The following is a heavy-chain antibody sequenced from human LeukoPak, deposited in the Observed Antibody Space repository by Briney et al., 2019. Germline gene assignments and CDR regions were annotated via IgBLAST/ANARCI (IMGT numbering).Heavy chain of an antibody. V-gene: IGHV4-34*01. D-gene: IGHD6-13*01. CDR1: GGSFSSYY. CDR3: ARESRRIAAAGPSYYMDV. Sequence: SETLSLTCAVYGGSFSSYYLTWIRQPPGKGLEWIADINHRGSASYNPSLKSRATISVDTSKNQFSLKLTSMTAADTAMYYCARESRRIAAAGPSYYMDVWGRGTTVTVSS. CDR2: INHRGSA. J-gene: IGHJ6*03.